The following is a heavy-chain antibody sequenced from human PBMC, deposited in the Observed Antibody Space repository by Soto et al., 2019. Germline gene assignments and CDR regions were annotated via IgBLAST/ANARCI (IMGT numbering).Heavy chain of an antibody. D-gene: IGHD5-12*01. CDR1: GFTFSTYW. Sequence: EVQLVESGGGLVQPGGSLRLSCAASGFTFSTYWMTWVRQAPGKGLEWVANIKQDGSEKYYVDSVKGRFTISRDNVENSLYLQMISLRAEDSALYYCARTVPTISGDVLNYWGQGTLVTVSS. J-gene: IGHJ4*02. CDR2: IKQDGSEK. CDR3: ARTVPTISGDVLNY. V-gene: IGHV3-7*01.